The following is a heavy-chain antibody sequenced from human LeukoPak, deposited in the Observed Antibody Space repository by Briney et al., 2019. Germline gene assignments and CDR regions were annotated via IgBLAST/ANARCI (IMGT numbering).Heavy chain of an antibody. CDR2: IYSGGST. D-gene: IGHD1-1*01. CDR3: ARAQHELETHYYYYYMDV. V-gene: IGHV3-53*01. Sequence: PGGSLRLSCAASGFTVSSNYVSWVRQAPGKGLEWVSVIYSGGSTYYADSVKGRFTISRDNSKNTLYLQMNSLRAEDTAVYYCARAQHELETHYYYYYMDVWGKGTTVTVSS. J-gene: IGHJ6*03. CDR1: GFTVSSNY.